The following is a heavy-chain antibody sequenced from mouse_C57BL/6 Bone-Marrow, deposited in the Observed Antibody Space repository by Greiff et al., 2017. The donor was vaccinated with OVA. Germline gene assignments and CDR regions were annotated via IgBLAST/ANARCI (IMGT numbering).Heavy chain of an antibody. CDR3: ARGGTGSAMDY. J-gene: IGHJ4*01. D-gene: IGHD3-3*01. CDR1: GYTFTSYW. CDR2: INPSNGGT. Sequence: QVQLQQSGAELVKPGASVKLSCKASGYTFTSYWMHWVKQRPGQGLEWIGNINPSNGGTNYNEKFKSKATLTVDKSSSTAYMQLSSLTSEDSAVYYCARGGTGSAMDYWGQGTSVTVSS. V-gene: IGHV1-53*01.